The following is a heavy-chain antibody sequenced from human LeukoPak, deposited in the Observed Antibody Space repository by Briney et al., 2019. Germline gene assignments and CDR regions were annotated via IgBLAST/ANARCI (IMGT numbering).Heavy chain of an antibody. V-gene: IGHV3-7*03. CDR1: GFTFSSYA. J-gene: IGHJ4*02. D-gene: IGHD3/OR15-3a*01. Sequence: GGSLRLSCAAAGFTFSSYAMHWVRQAPGKGLEWVANIKQDGNEKYYVDSVKGRFTISRDNAKNSLYLQMNSLRAEDTAVYYCARERIWTGKTFDYWGQGTLVTVSS. CDR2: IKQDGNEK. CDR3: ARERIWTGKTFDY.